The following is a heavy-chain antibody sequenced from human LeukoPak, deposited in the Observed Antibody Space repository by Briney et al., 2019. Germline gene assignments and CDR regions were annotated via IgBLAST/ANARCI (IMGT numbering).Heavy chain of an antibody. Sequence: ASVKVSCKASGYTFTSYYMHWVRQAPGQGLEWMGRIIPILGIANYAQKFQGRVTITADKSTSTAYMELSSLRSEDTAVYYCARESLWSGDYDSSGSERDYWGQGTLVTVSS. CDR1: GYTFTSYY. CDR2: IIPILGIA. J-gene: IGHJ4*02. V-gene: IGHV1-69*04. D-gene: IGHD3-22*01. CDR3: ARESLWSGDYDSSGSERDY.